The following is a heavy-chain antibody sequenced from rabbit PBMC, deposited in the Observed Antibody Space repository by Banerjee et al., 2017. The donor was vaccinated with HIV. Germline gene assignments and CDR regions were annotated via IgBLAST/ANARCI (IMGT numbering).Heavy chain of an antibody. CDR1: GFDFSSNA. V-gene: IGHV1S45*01. J-gene: IGHJ3*01. CDR2: IGNVDGST. CDR3: ARDLASVVGWNFGL. Sequence: QQQLEESGGDLVKPEGSLTLTCTASGFDFSSNAMCWVRQAPGKGLEWIACIGNVDGSTWYASWAKGRFTISKTSSTTVTLQMTSLTAADTATYFCARDLASVVGWNFGLWGQGTLVTVS. D-gene: IGHD3-1*01.